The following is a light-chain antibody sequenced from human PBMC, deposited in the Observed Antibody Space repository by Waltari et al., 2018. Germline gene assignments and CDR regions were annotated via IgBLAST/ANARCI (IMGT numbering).Light chain of an antibody. V-gene: IGKV3-11*01. CDR2: DTS. CDR3: QQRSHWPMYT. CDR1: ESISSQ. Sequence: EIVLTQSPATLSLSPGDRATLSCRASESISSQLAWYQPKPGQAPRILIYDTSNRAAGIPARFSGSGSGTDFSLTISSLEPEDFVVYYCQQRSHWPMYTFGQGTKLEIK. J-gene: IGKJ2*01.